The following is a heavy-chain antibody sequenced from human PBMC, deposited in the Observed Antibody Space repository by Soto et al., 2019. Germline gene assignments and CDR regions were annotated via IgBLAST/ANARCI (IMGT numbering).Heavy chain of an antibody. D-gene: IGHD1-26*01. Sequence: QVQLVQSGAEVKKPGASVKVSCKASGYTFTSYAMHWVRQAPGQRLEWMGWINAGNGNTKYSQKFQGRVTITRDTSASTAYMELSSLRSEGTAVYYCARGGSLDRYFDLWGRGTRVTVSS. V-gene: IGHV1-3*01. J-gene: IGHJ2*01. CDR3: ARGGSLDRYFDL. CDR1: GYTFTSYA. CDR2: INAGNGNT.